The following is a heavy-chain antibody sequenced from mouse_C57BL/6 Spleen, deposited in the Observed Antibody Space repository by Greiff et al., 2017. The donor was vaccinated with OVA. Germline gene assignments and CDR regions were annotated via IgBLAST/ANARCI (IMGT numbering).Heavy chain of an antibody. J-gene: IGHJ2*01. CDR3: ANWDDDY. V-gene: IGHV1-55*01. CDR1: GYTFTIYW. Sequence: QVQLKQPGAELVKPGDSVKMSCTAYGYTFTIYWLTWVKQRPGQGVEWIGDIDPGRGSNKYNEKFKSKATLTVDTSSSTAYMQLSSLTSEDSAFYYCANWDDDYWGQGTTLTVSS. CDR2: IDPGRGSN. D-gene: IGHD4-1*01.